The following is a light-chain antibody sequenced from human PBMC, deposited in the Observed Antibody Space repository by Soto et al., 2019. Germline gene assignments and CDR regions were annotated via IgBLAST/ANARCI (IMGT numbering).Light chain of an antibody. J-gene: IGLJ1*01. V-gene: IGLV2-11*01. CDR1: SSDVGGYNY. CDR2: DVS. CDR3: CSYAGSYTDV. Sequence: QSGLTQPRSMSGSPGQSVTISSTGTSSDVGGYNYVSWYQQHPGKAPKLMIYDVSERPSGVPDRFSGSKSGNTVSLTISGLRAEDEADYFCCSYAGSYTDVFATGTKVTVL.